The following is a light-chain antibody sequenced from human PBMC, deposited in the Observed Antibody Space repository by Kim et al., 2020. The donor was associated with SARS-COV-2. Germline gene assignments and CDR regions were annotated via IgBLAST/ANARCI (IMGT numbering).Light chain of an antibody. CDR2: DAS. J-gene: IGKJ3*01. Sequence: DIRMTQSPSSLSASVGDRVTITCQASQDIYNYLNWYQQKPGRAPKLLIYDASNLEAGVPSRFSGSGSGTDFTFTISSLQPEDFATYYCQHYHNHPFTFGPGTKVDIK. V-gene: IGKV1-33*01. CDR3: QHYHNHPFT. CDR1: QDIYNY.